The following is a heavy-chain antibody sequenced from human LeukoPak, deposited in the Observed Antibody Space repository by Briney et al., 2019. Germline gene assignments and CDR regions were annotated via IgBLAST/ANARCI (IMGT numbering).Heavy chain of an antibody. CDR1: GFTFSSYG. J-gene: IGHJ6*02. CDR2: MWVWNDGSNE. D-gene: IGHD3-16*01. V-gene: IGHV3-33*08. Sequence: GGSLRLSCAASGFTFSSYGMHWVRQAPGKGLEWVAVMWVWNDGSNEYYADSVKGRFTIARDNSKNTLYLQMVSLRAEDTADYYCARDRFPHDDAHYGMDVWGQGTTVTVPS. CDR3: ARDRFPHDDAHYGMDV.